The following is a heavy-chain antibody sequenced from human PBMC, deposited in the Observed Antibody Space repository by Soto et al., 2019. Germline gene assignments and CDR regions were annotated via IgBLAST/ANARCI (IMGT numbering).Heavy chain of an antibody. CDR3: ARERVGWFDP. CDR2: MNPNSGNT. Sequence: QVQLVQSGAEVKKPGASVKVSCKASGYTFTSYDINWVRQATGQGLEWMGWMNPNSGNTGYAQKFQGRVTMTRNTXXXTAXXEXSSLRSEDTAVYYCARERVGWFDPWGQGTLVTVSS. V-gene: IGHV1-8*01. CDR1: GYTFTSYD. D-gene: IGHD1-26*01. J-gene: IGHJ5*02.